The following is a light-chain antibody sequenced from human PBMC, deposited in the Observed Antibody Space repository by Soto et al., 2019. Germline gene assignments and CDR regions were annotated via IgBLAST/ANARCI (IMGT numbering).Light chain of an antibody. Sequence: VQMTQTPCTLSASVGDRVTITCRASQSISSWLAWYQQKPGKAPKVLIYDASSLESGVPSRFSGSGSGTEFTLTISSLQPADFATYYCQQYNSYPWTFGQRTKVDIK. CDR3: QQYNSYPWT. J-gene: IGKJ1*01. V-gene: IGKV1-5*01. CDR2: DAS. CDR1: QSISSW.